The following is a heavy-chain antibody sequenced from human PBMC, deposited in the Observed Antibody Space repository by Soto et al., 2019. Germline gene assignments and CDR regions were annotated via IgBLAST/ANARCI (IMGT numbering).Heavy chain of an antibody. CDR1: GFTFGTTD. CDR2: IDGSGGIT. Sequence: LRLSCAASGFTFGTTDMSWVRQAPGEGLEWVSTIDGSGGITYYADSVKGRFTISRDNSRNTVYLQMNSLRGDDTALYYCVKNSGWFNTWGQGVLVTVSS. J-gene: IGHJ5*02. D-gene: IGHD3-10*01. CDR3: VKNSGWFNT. V-gene: IGHV3-23*01.